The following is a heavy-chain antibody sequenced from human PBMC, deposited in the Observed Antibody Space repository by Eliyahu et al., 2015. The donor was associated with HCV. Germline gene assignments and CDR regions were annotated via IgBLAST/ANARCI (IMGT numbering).Heavy chain of an antibody. CDR3: ARESKKRELPGDAFDI. V-gene: IGHV1-46*01. CDR2: LNPNGGGT. CDR1: GYTFTHYY. D-gene: IGHD1-7*01. J-gene: IGHJ3*02. Sequence: QVQLVQSGAEVKKPGASVKISCKASGYTFTHYYIHWGKQAPGQGLHWMGMLNPNGGGTHYSQTFQDKVTMTTDTSTTTVYMELRSLVSEDTAVYFCARESKKRELPGDAFDIWGQGTLVIVST.